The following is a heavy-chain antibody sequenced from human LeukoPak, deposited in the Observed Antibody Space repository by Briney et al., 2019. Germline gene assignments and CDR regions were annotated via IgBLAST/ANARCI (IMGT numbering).Heavy chain of an antibody. Sequence: KASETLSLTCTVSGGSISSGSYYWSWIRQPAGKGLEWIGRIYTSGSTNYNPSLKSRVTISVDTSKNQFSLKLSSVTAADTAVYYCARDGFWAFDYRGQGTLVTVSS. CDR2: IYTSGST. V-gene: IGHV4-61*02. J-gene: IGHJ4*02. CDR1: GGSISSGSYY. CDR3: ARDGFWAFDY. D-gene: IGHD3-3*01.